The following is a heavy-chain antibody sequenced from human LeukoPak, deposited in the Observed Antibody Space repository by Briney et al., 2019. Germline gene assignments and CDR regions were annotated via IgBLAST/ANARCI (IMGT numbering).Heavy chain of an antibody. CDR2: INHSGST. V-gene: IGHV4-34*01. J-gene: IGHJ4*02. CDR3: ARWGAGGCYRYLND. Sequence: SETLSLTCAVYGGSFSGYYWSWIRQPPGKGLEWIGEINHSGSTNYNPSLKSRVTISVDTSKNQFSLKLSSVTAADTAVYYCARWGAGGCYRYLNDWAQGTRVTV. CDR1: GGSFSGYY. D-gene: IGHD3-16*02.